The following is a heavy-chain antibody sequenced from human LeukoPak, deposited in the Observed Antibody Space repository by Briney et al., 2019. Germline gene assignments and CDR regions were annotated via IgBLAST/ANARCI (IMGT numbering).Heavy chain of an antibody. CDR1: GGTFSSYA. J-gene: IGHJ4*02. V-gene: IGHV1-69*05. CDR3: AGTIFGVVIFDY. D-gene: IGHD3-3*01. Sequence: ASVKVFCKASGGTFSSYAISWVRQAPGQGLEWMGGIIPIFGTANYAQKFQGRVTITTDESTSTAYMELSSLRSEDTAVYYCAGTIFGVVIFDYWGQGTLVTVSS. CDR2: IIPIFGTA.